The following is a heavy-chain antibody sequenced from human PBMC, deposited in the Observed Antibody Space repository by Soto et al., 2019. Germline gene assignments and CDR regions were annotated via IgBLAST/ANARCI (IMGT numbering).Heavy chain of an antibody. CDR1: GGSIRDNY. V-gene: IGHV4-59*08. CDR2: IYYTGTT. J-gene: IGHJ5*02. CDR3: ARVPDR. D-gene: IGHD2-2*01. Sequence: SETLSLTCSVSGGSIRDNYWGWIRQPPGKGLEWIGYIYYTGTTKYNPSLKSRVTVSVDSSKNQFSLKLDSVTAADTAVYYCARVPDRWGQGTLVTVSS.